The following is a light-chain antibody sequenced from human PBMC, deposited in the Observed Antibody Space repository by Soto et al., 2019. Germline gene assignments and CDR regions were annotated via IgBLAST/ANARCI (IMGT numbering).Light chain of an antibody. J-gene: IGKJ1*01. CDR3: QQSYRSPPT. V-gene: IGKV1-39*01. Sequence: DIQMTQSPSSLSASVGDRVTITCRASQSISSNLNWYHQKPGKVPNLLIYAASSLQSGVPSRFSGSGSGTDFTLTISSLQPDDFATYYCQQSYRSPPTFGQGTRVEIK. CDR1: QSISSN. CDR2: AAS.